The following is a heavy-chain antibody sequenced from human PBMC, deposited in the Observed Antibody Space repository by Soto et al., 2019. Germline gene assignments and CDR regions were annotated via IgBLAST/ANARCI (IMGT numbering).Heavy chain of an antibody. J-gene: IGHJ6*02. V-gene: IGHV4-31*03. CDR1: GGSITSGGDY. Sequence: SETLYLTCTVSGGSITSGGDYWTWIRQHPGKGLEWSGYIYYSGSTYYKPSLKSRVTMSVDTSKNQFSLKLSSVTAADTAVYYCERDPPVYSYGMDVGGQGTTVT. CDR3: ERDPPVYSYGMDV. CDR2: IYYSGST.